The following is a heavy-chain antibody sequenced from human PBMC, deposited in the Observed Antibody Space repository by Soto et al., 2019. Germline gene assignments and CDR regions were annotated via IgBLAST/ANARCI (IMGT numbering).Heavy chain of an antibody. D-gene: IGHD3-10*01. CDR3: ARYGSFLYGGHTEYADSLGV. V-gene: IGHV4-30-4*08. CDR1: DGSSVGLGDC. Sequence: TVADGSSVGLGDCCIRKSQHPGKGLEWIGLIYYSDITDYNPSLKGRVAISMDTSKNQFSLSLTSVTAADTAVYYCARYGSFLYGGHTEYADSLGVWGEAITGTVPS. J-gene: IGHJ6*01. CDR2: IYYSDIT.